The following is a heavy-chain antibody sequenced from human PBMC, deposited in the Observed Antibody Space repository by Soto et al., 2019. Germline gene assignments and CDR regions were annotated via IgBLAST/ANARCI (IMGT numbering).Heavy chain of an antibody. CDR2: ISWNSGSI. CDR1: GFTFDDYA. J-gene: IGHJ4*02. D-gene: IGHD6-13*01. Sequence: VQLVESGGGLVQPGRSLRLSCAASGFTFDDYAMHWVRQAPGKGLEWVSGISWNSGSIGYAESVKGRFTISRDNAKTSLDLQMNSLRAEATALYYCAKQLRLGIAAAGTGFDYWGQGTLVTVSS. CDR3: AKQLRLGIAAAGTGFDY. V-gene: IGHV3-9*01.